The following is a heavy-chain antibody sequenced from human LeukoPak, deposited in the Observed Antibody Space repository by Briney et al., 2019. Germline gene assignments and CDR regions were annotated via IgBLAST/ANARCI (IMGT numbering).Heavy chain of an antibody. D-gene: IGHD6-6*01. Sequence: GGNLRLSCSASRFTFNRFNLLWLRHAPGRGRVCGSHLRSNAATTSYTVPVKVRFTISRDNSTNTLYLQMSSLRADDTAVYYCVKDRSVAAPNNDFFDSWGQGALVTVSS. CDR2: LRSNAATT. V-gene: IGHV3-64D*06. J-gene: IGHJ4*02. CDR1: RFTFNRFN. CDR3: VKDRSVAAPNNDFFDS.